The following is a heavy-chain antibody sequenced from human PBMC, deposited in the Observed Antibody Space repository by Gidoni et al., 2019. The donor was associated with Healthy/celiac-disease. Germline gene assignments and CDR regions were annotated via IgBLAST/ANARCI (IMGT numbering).Heavy chain of an antibody. CDR2: ISSSSSYI. Sequence: EVQLVESGGGLVKPGGSLRLSCAASGFTFSSYSMNWVRQAPGKGLEWVSSISSSSSYIYYADSVKGRFTISRDNAKNSLYLQMNSLRAEDTAVYYCARVSMVRGVIIRIDAFDIWGQGTMVTVSS. D-gene: IGHD3-10*01. CDR1: GFTFSSYS. CDR3: ARVSMVRGVIIRIDAFDI. V-gene: IGHV3-21*01. J-gene: IGHJ3*02.